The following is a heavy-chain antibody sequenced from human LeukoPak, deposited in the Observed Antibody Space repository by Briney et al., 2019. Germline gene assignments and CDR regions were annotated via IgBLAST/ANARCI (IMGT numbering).Heavy chain of an antibody. Sequence: GGSLRLSCAASGFTFSNYWMSWVRQAPGKGLEWVANIKKDGSEIYYVDSVKGRFTISRDNSKNTLYLQMNSLRAEDTAVYYCAKGSGYYDSSGSTLYYFDYWGQGTLVTVSS. CDR3: AKGSGYYDSSGSTLYYFDY. D-gene: IGHD3-22*01. V-gene: IGHV3-7*03. CDR2: IKKDGSEI. J-gene: IGHJ4*02. CDR1: GFTFSNYW.